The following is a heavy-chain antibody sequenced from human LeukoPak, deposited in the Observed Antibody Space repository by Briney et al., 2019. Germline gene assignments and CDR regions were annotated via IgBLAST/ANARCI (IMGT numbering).Heavy chain of an antibody. V-gene: IGHV1-24*01. J-gene: IGHJ4*02. CDR1: GYTLTELS. D-gene: IGHD4-23*01. Sequence: GASVKVSCKVSGYTLTELSMHWVRQAPGKGLEWMGGFDPEDGETIYAQKFQGRVTMTEDTSTDTAYMELSSLRSEDTAVYYCATLTDAYGGNLVFDYWGQGTLVTVSS. CDR3: ATLTDAYGGNLVFDY. CDR2: FDPEDGET.